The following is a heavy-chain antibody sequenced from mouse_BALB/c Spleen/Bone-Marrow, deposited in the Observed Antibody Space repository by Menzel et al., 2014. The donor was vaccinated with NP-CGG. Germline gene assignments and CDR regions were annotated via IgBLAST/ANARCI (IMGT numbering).Heavy chain of an antibody. V-gene: IGHV1-4*01. CDR1: GYTFXSYT. Sequence: LEESGAELARPGASVKMSCKASGYTFXSYTMHWVKQRPGQGLEWIGYINPSSGYTNYNQKFKDKATLTADKSSSTAYMQLSSLTSEDSAVYYCARRYDYAMDYWGQGTSVTVSS. CDR2: INPSSGYT. J-gene: IGHJ4*01. CDR3: ARRYDYAMDY. D-gene: IGHD2-14*01.